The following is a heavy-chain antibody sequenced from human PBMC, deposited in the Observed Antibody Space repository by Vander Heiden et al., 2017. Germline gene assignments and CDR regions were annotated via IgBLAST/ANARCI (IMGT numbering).Heavy chain of an antibody. V-gene: IGHV4-61*01. Sequence: QVQLQESGPGLVKPSETLSLTCTVSGGSVRSPSYHWPWIRQPPGKGLEWIGYIYYSGGTNYNPSLKSRVTISVDTSKNQFSLKLSSVTAADTAVYYCARQVPYYYDTSGYDHFDYWGQGTLVTVSS. J-gene: IGHJ4*02. D-gene: IGHD3-22*01. CDR1: GGSVRSPSYH. CDR3: ARQVPYYYDTSGYDHFDY. CDR2: IYYSGGT.